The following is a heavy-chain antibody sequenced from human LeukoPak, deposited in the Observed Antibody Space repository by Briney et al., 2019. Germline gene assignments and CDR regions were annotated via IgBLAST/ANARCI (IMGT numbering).Heavy chain of an antibody. CDR1: GFTVSSNY. CDR3: ARYMRGYCSGGSCLPTNWFDP. Sequence: PGGSLRLSCAASGFTVSSNYMSWVRQAPGKGLEWVSVIYSGGSTYYADSVKGRFTISRDNSKNTLYLQMNSLRAEDTAVYYCARYMRGYCSGGSCLPTNWFDPWGQGTLVTVSS. J-gene: IGHJ5*02. V-gene: IGHV3-53*01. D-gene: IGHD2-15*01. CDR2: IYSGGST.